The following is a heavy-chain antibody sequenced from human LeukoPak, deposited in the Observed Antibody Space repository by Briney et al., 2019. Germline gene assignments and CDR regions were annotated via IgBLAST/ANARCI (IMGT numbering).Heavy chain of an antibody. CDR1: GYTFISYG. CDR3: ARDLGYCSGGSCRAFDN. J-gene: IGHJ4*02. Sequence: GASVKVSCKASGYTFISYGISWVRQAPGQGLEWMGWISAYNGNTNYAQELQGRVTMTTDTSTTTAYMELRSLRSDDTAVYYCARDLGYCSGGSCRAFDNWGQGALVIVSS. V-gene: IGHV1-18*01. CDR2: ISAYNGNT. D-gene: IGHD2-15*01.